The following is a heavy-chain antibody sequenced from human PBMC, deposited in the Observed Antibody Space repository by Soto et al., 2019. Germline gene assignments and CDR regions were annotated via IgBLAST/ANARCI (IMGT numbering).Heavy chain of an antibody. CDR2: TDIDGSFT. J-gene: IGHJ4*02. V-gene: IGHV3-74*01. Sequence: GGSLRLSCVASGFTFSSYWMHWVRRTPGQGLVWISHTDIDGSFTTYADSVKGRFTISRDNAKNTLFLQMNSLRAEDTAVYYCARPTYYYDSSGPPGYWGQGTLVTVSS. CDR1: GFTFSSYW. D-gene: IGHD3-22*01. CDR3: ARPTYYYDSSGPPGY.